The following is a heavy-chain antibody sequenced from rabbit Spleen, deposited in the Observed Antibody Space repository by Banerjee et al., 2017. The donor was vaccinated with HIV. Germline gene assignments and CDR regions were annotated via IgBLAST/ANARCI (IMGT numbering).Heavy chain of an antibody. CDR3: ARNGGMLNYEL. J-gene: IGHJ4*01. CDR2: IDIGSSGFT. Sequence: QEQLVESGGGLVKPEGSLKLSCTASGVSLNDKDVMCWVRQAPGKGLEWIACIDIGSSGFTYHANWAKGRFTISKTSSTTVTLQMTSLTAADTATYFCARNGGMLNYELWGQGTLVTVS. CDR1: GVSLNDKDV. D-gene: IGHD6-1*01. V-gene: IGHV1S45*01.